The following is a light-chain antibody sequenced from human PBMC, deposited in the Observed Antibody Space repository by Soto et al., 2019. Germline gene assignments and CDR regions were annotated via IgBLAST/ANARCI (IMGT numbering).Light chain of an antibody. V-gene: IGKV3-20*01. CDR3: QQYGSSPPYT. J-gene: IGKJ2*01. CDR1: QSVSSSY. Sequence: EIVLTQSPGTLSSSPGERATLSCRASQSVSSSYLAWYQQKPGQAPRLLIYGASSRATGIPDRFSGSGSGTDFPLTISRLEPEDFAVYYCQQYGSSPPYTFGQGTKLEIK. CDR2: GAS.